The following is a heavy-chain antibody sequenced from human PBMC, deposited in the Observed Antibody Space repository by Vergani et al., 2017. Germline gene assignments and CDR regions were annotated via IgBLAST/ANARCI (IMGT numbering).Heavy chain of an antibody. V-gene: IGHV3-33*01. Sequence: QVQLVESGGGVVQPGRSLRLSCAASGFTFSSYGMHWVRQAPGKGLERVAVIWYDGSNKYYADSVKGRFTISRDNSKNTLYLQMNSLRAEDTAVYYCTRGWYYDSIAYWAYWGQGTLVTVSS. J-gene: IGHJ4*02. CDR3: TRGWYYDSIAYWAY. CDR2: IWYDGSNK. D-gene: IGHD3-22*01. CDR1: GFTFSSYG.